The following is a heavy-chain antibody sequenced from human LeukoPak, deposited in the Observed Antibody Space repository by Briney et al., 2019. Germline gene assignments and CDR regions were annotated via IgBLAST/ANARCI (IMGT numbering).Heavy chain of an antibody. D-gene: IGHD2-2*01. CDR2: INPNGGGT. V-gene: IGHV1-2*02. Sequence: ASVKVSCKASGYTFTGYYMHWVRQAPGQGLEWMGWINPNGGGTNYAQKFQGRVTMTRDTSISTAYMELSRLRSDDTAVYYCARISSLFCSSTSCLLNAFDIWGQGTMVTVSS. CDR3: ARISSLFCSSTSCLLNAFDI. CDR1: GYTFTGYY. J-gene: IGHJ3*02.